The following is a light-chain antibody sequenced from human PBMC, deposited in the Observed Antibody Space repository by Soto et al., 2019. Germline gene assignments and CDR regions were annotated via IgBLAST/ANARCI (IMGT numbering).Light chain of an antibody. CDR3: QT. V-gene: IGKV3-20*01. Sequence: EIVLTQSPGTLSLSPGERATLSCRASQSVSSSYLAWYQQKPGQAPRLLIYGASSRATGIPDRFSGSGSGTDFTLTIRRLEPEDFAVYYCQTFGQGTKVEIK. J-gene: IGKJ1*01. CDR2: GAS. CDR1: QSVSSSY.